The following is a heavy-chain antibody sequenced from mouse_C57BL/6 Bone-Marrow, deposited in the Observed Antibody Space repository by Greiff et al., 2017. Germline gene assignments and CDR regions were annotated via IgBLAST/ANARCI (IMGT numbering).Heavy chain of an antibody. CDR2: IYPGDGDT. V-gene: IGHV1-82*01. CDR1: GYAFSSSW. Sequence: QVQLKESGPELVKPGASVKISCKASGYAFSSSWMNWVKQRPGKGLEWIGRIYPGDGDTNYNGKFKGKATLTADKSSSTAYMQLSSLTSEDSAVYFWVRWNYDYDVGFAYWGQGTLVTVSA. D-gene: IGHD2-4*01. CDR3: VRWNYDYDVGFAY. J-gene: IGHJ3*01.